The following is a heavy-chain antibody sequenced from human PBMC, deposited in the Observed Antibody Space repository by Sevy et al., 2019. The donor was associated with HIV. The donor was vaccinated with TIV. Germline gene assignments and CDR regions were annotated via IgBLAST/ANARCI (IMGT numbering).Heavy chain of an antibody. J-gene: IGHJ6*02. V-gene: IGHV3-23*01. CDR3: HGDYDSSQLASYYYYGMDV. D-gene: IGHD3-22*01. CDR2: IRGSGGST. Sequence: QLGGSLRLSCAASGFTFSSYAMSWVRQAPGKGLEWVSTIRGSGGSTYYADSVKGRFTISRDNFKNTLYLQMSSLRAEDTAVYYCHGDYDSSQLASYYYYGMDVWGQGTTVTVSS. CDR1: GFTFSSYA.